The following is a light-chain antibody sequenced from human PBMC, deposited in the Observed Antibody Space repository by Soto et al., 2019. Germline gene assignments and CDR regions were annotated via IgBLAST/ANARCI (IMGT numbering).Light chain of an antibody. V-gene: IGKV3-20*01. Sequence: EIVLTQSPGTLSLSPGERATLSCRASQSVSSSYLAWYQQKPGQAPRLLIYGASSRATGIPDRFSGSGSGTDFTLTISRLEPEDFAVYYCQQYGSSFTWTVGQGTKVDIK. CDR1: QSVSSSY. J-gene: IGKJ1*01. CDR3: QQYGSSFTWT. CDR2: GAS.